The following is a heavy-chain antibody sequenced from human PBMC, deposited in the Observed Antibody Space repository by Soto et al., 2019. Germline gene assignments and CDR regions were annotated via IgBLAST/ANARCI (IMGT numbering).Heavy chain of an antibody. CDR1: GFTFSSHE. CDR3: ARDCGQEDAFEL. Sequence: EVQLVESGGGLVQPGGSLRLSCAASGFTFSSHEMNWVRQAPGKGLEWVSYIRSSGSTIYYADSVKGRFTISRDNAKKSLYLETNSLRSEDTAVYYRARDCGQEDAFELWGQGTMVTVSS. J-gene: IGHJ3*01. CDR2: IRSSGSTI. V-gene: IGHV3-48*03.